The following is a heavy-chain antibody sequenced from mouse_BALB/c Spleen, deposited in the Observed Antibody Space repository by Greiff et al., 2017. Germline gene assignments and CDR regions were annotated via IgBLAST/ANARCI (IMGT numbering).Heavy chain of an antibody. CDR2: ISYSGST. CDR1: GYSITSDYA. V-gene: IGHV3-2*02. Sequence: EVQLQQSGPGLVKPSQSLSLTCTVTGYSITSDYAWNWIRQFPGNKLEWMGYISYSGSTSYNPSLKSRISITRDTSKNQFFLQLNSVTTEDTATYYCASNYDIRGGGYYFDYWGQGTTLTVSS. D-gene: IGHD2-4*01. CDR3: ASNYDIRGGGYYFDY. J-gene: IGHJ2*01.